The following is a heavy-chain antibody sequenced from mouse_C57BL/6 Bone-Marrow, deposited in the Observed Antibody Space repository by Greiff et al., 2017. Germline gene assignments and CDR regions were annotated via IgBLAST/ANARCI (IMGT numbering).Heavy chain of an antibody. D-gene: IGHD2-3*01. Sequence: VQLQQPGAELVKPGASVKLSCKASGYTFTSYWMHWVKQRPGQGLEWIGMIHPNSGSTNYNETFKSKATLTVDKSSSTAYMQLSSLTSEDSAVYYCARGGLLRAAYWGQGTLVTVSA. CDR2: IHPNSGST. CDR3: ARGGLLRAAY. V-gene: IGHV1-64*01. J-gene: IGHJ3*01. CDR1: GYTFTSYW.